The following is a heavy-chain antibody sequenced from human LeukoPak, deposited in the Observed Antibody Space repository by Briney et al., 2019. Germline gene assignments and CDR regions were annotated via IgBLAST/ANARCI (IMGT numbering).Heavy chain of an antibody. D-gene: IGHD5/OR15-5a*01. CDR1: GASIRGHY. J-gene: IGHJ3*02. V-gene: IGHV4-4*07. CDR2: IYTRGST. Sequence: SETLSLTCAVSGASIRGHYWSWIRQPAGKGLEWIGRIYTRGSTDYNPSLKSRVTIPVDTSRNQLSLKLTSVTGADTAVYYCARGVDAFDMWGQGTKVTVSS. CDR3: ARGVDAFDM.